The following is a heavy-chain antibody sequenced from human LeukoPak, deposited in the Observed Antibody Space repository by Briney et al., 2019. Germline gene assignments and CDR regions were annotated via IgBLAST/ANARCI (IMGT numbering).Heavy chain of an antibody. CDR3: ARSLAAAEFDI. V-gene: IGHV4-4*07. D-gene: IGHD6-13*01. Sequence: PSETLSLTCTVSGGSMSNHYWTWIRQPAGKGLEGIGRIDTSGSTNYNPSLKSRVTMSVDTSKNQFSLTLRSVTAADTAVYYCARSLAAAEFDIWGQGTMVTVSS. J-gene: IGHJ3*02. CDR1: GGSMSNHY. CDR2: IDTSGST.